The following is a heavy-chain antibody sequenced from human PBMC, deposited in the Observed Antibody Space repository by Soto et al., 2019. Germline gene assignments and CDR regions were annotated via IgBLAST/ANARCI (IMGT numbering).Heavy chain of an antibody. J-gene: IGHJ3*02. V-gene: IGHV1-18*01. CDR3: ARDFIYYDDSRGTDDVFDI. CDR1: GYTFNRYG. CDR2: ISGYHGDT. Sequence: QVQLVQSGAEVKKPGASVKVSCKASGYTFNRYGVSWVRQAPGQGLEWMGWISGYHGDTNYAQKLQGRVSMTTDTSTSTAYMELRSLRSDDTAVYYCARDFIYYDDSRGTDDVFDIWGQWTMVTVSS. D-gene: IGHD3-22*01.